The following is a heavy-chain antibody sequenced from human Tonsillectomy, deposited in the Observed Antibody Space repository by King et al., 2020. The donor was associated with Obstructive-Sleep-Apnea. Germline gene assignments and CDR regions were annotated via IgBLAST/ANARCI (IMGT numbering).Heavy chain of an antibody. V-gene: IGHV3-30*04. CDR1: GFTFSSYA. Sequence: VQSGRSLRLSCAASGFTFSSYAMHWVRQAPGKGLEWVAVISYDGSNKYYADSVKGRLTISRDNSKNTLYLQMNSLRAEDTAVYYCARVGATLFPTYLDYWGQGTLVTVSS. D-gene: IGHD1-26*01. J-gene: IGHJ4*02. CDR3: ARVGATLFPTYLDY. CDR2: ISYDGSNK.